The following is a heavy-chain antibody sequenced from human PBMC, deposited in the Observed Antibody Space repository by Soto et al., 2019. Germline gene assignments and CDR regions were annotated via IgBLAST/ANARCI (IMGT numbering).Heavy chain of an antibody. CDR2: ISYDGSNK. V-gene: IGHV3-30-3*01. CDR3: ARVGVGDSSGYYYRGAYYGMDV. J-gene: IGHJ6*02. CDR1: GFTFSSYA. D-gene: IGHD3-22*01. Sequence: QVQLVESGGGVVQPGRSLRLSCAASGFTFSSYAMHWVRQAPGKGLEWVAVISYDGSNKYYADSVKGRFTISRDNSKNPLYLQRNSMAAEETAVDYCARVGVGDSSGYYYRGAYYGMDVWGQGTTVTVCS.